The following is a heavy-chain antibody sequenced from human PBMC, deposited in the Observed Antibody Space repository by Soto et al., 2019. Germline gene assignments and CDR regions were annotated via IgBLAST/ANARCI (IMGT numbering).Heavy chain of an antibody. CDR3: AKRVSGFDRYCDY. CDR1: GFTFSSYA. Sequence: PGGSLSLACTDSGFTFSSYAMSWARLALGKLLEWVSAISGSGGSTYYADSVKGLFTFSRDNSENTLYLQMNSLRADDTAIYYSAKRVSGFDRYCDYWGKGTLVTVSS. D-gene: IGHD5-12*01. J-gene: IGHJ4*02. CDR2: ISGSGGST. V-gene: IGHV3-23*01.